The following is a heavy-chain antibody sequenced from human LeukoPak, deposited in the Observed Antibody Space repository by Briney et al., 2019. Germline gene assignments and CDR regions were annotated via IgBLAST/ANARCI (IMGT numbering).Heavy chain of an antibody. CDR2: LYWDDDK. V-gene: IGHV2-5*02. CDR1: GFSLSTSGVG. Sequence: SGPTLVNPTQTLTLTCTFSGFSLSTSGVGVGWIRQPPGKALEWLALLYWDDDKRYSPSLKSRLTITKDTSKNQVVLTITNMDPADTATYYCAHRRDTTMDYDAFDIWGQGTMVTVSS. CDR3: AHRRDTTMDYDAFDI. D-gene: IGHD5-18*01. J-gene: IGHJ3*02.